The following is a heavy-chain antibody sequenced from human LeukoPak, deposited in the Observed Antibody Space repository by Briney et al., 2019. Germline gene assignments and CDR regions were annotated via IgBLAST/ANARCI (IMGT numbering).Heavy chain of an antibody. D-gene: IGHD3-3*01. CDR3: ARNYESGYSIGP. CDR2: IYHSGTT. Sequence: SDTLSLTCAVSGYSITSSSWWGWIRQPPGKGLEWVGYIYHSGTTYYNPSLRSRVTMSVDTSKNQFSLKLSSVTAADTAIYYCARNYESGYSIGPWGQGTLVTVSS. J-gene: IGHJ5*02. V-gene: IGHV4-28*01. CDR1: GYSITSSSW.